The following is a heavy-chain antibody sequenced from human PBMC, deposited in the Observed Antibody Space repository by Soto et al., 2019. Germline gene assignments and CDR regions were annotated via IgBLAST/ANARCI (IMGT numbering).Heavy chain of an antibody. J-gene: IGHJ4*02. Sequence: SATLSITCEVSGGSFSRYYWSWIRQPPGKGLEWIGEVFDGVSTIYNPSLQSRVTISIDTSKNQFSLELTSVTAADSAVYYCARPHYESNTFYSYFDSWGQGTLVTVSS. V-gene: IGHV4-34*12. CDR3: ARPHYESNTFYSYFDS. D-gene: IGHD3-22*01. CDR2: VFDGVST. CDR1: GGSFSRYY.